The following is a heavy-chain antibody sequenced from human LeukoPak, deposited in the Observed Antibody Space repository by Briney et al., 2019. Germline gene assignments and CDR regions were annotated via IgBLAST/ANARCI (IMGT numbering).Heavy chain of an antibody. CDR3: ARESTYYYGSALNWFDP. Sequence: KISCKASGGTFSSYAISWVRQAPGQGLEWMGGIIPIFGTANYAQKFQGRVPITADESTSAAYMELSSLRSEDTAVYYCARESTYYYGSALNWFDPWGQGTLVTVSS. CDR1: GGTFSSYA. CDR2: IIPIFGTA. J-gene: IGHJ5*02. D-gene: IGHD3-10*01. V-gene: IGHV1-69*01.